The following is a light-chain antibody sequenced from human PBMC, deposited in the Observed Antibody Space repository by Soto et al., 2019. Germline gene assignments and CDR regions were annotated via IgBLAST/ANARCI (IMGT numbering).Light chain of an antibody. V-gene: IGLV2-14*01. CDR1: SSDVGGYKY. Sequence: QSVLTQPASVSGSPGQSITISCTGTSSDVGGYKYVSWYQQHPGKAPKLMIYDVSNRPSGVSNRFSGSKSGNTASLTISGLQAEDEADYYCSSYTSSSTVVFGGGTKVTV. CDR3: SSYTSSSTVV. CDR2: DVS. J-gene: IGLJ2*01.